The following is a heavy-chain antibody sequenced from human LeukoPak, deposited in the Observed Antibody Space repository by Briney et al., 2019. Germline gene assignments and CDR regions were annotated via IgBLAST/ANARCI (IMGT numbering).Heavy chain of an antibody. J-gene: IGHJ3*02. Sequence: SETLSLTCTVSGGSISSYYWSWLRQPPGKGLEWIGYIYYSGSTNYNPSLKSRVTISVDTSKNQFSLKLSSVTAADTAVYYCARHYYDSSGPHDAFDIWGQGTMVTVSS. V-gene: IGHV4-59*01. D-gene: IGHD3-22*01. CDR1: GGSISSYY. CDR3: ARHYYDSSGPHDAFDI. CDR2: IYYSGST.